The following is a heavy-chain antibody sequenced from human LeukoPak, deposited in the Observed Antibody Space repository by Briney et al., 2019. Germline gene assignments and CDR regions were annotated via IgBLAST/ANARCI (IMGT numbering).Heavy chain of an antibody. CDR1: GGSVISGSYY. D-gene: IGHD3-22*01. CDR3: ARLSGSSGSQYYYYYGMDV. V-gene: IGHV4-61*01. J-gene: IGHJ6*02. Sequence: PSETLSLTCTVSGGSVISGSYYWNWIRQPPGKGLEWIGYIYYSGSTNYNPSLKSRITISVDTSKNQFSLKLSSVTAADTAVYYCARLSGSSGSQYYYYYGMDVWGQGTTVTVSS. CDR2: IYYSGST.